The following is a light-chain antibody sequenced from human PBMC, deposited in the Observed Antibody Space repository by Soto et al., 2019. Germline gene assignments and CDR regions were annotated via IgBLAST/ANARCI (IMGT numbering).Light chain of an antibody. Sequence: IVLTQSPGTLSLSPGERATLSCRADQSVSHNFLAWYQQKPGQAPRLLIYDASSRATGIPDRFSGGGSGTDFTLTISRLEPEDFAVYYGQQRSNWPSLTFGGGAKVDVK. J-gene: IGKJ4*01. CDR2: DAS. V-gene: IGKV3D-20*02. CDR3: QQRSNWPSLT. CDR1: QSVSHNF.